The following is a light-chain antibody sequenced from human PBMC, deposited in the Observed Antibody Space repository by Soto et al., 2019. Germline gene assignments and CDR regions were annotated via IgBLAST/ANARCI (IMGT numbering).Light chain of an antibody. CDR1: QSISSY. Sequence: DIQMTQSPSSLSASVGDRVTITCRASQSISSYLNWYQQKPGKAPNLLIYTASILQSGVPSRFSGSGSGTDFTLTISSLQPEDFATYYCQQSYSTPTFGGGTKVEIK. J-gene: IGKJ4*01. V-gene: IGKV1-39*01. CDR3: QQSYSTPT. CDR2: TAS.